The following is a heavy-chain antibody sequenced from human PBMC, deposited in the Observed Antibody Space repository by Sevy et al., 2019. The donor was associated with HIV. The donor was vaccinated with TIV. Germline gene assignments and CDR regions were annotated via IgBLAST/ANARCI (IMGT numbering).Heavy chain of an antibody. Sequence: GSLRLSCAASGFTFSSYAMSWVRQAPGKGLEWVSSISGPGGTTYYADSVKGRFTVSRDNSKNTLYLQMNSLRGDDSAVYYCAKGDEPATDYGDYVPNAFDIWGQGTMVTVSS. CDR3: AKGDEPATDYGDYVPNAFDI. V-gene: IGHV3-23*01. CDR2: ISGPGGTT. CDR1: GFTFSSYA. J-gene: IGHJ3*02. D-gene: IGHD4-17*01.